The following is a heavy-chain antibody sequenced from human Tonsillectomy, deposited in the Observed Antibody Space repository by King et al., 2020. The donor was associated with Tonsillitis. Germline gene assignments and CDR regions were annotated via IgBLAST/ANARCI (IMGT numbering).Heavy chain of an antibody. D-gene: IGHD3-22*01. V-gene: IGHV3-30*18. J-gene: IGHJ4*02. CDR1: GFTFDAYG. CDR3: AKVTVSYYYDSSGYLGY. CDR2: VSFEGSKK. Sequence: VQLVESGGGVVQPGRSLRLSCAASGFTFDAYGMHWVRQAPGKGLEWVAAVSFEGSKKSYADSLKGRFTISRDNSKNTLYLQMNTLRVEDTAVYHCAKVTVSYYYDSSGYLGYWGQGTLVTVSS.